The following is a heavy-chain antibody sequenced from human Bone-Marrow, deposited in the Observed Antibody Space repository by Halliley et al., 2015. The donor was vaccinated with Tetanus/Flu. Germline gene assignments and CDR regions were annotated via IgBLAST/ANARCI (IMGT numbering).Heavy chain of an antibody. Sequence: TLSLTCTLSGGFYWNWIRQHPGQGLEWIRYIHYSGSTFYNPSLKSRVTMSVDTSKNQFSLRLTSVTAADTAVYSCARGAAGTDVGDAFDAWGQGTMVTVSS. CDR3: ARGAAGTDVGDAFDA. V-gene: IGHV4-31*03. D-gene: IGHD6-13*01. CDR2: IHYSGST. CDR1: GGFY. J-gene: IGHJ3*01.